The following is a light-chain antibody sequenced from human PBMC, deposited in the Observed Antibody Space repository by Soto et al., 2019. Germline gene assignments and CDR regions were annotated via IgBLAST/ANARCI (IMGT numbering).Light chain of an antibody. CDR1: QSVNSDY. CDR3: QQYGNSPPWT. V-gene: IGKV3-20*01. Sequence: DIVLTQSPGTLSLSPGERATLSCRASQSVNSDYFAWYQHKPGQAPRLLIYVASTRAAGIPDRFTGSGSGTDFTLTISRLEPEDLAVYYCQQYGNSPPWTFGQGTKVEIK. CDR2: VAS. J-gene: IGKJ1*01.